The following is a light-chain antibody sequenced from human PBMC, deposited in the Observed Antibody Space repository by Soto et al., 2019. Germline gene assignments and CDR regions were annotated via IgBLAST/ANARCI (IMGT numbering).Light chain of an antibody. V-gene: IGKV1-5*03. CDR3: QHQRT. Sequence: DIQMTQSPSTLSASVGERVTITCRASQSISSWLAWYQQKPGKAPKLLIYKASSLESGVPSRFSGSGSGTEFTLTISSLQPDDFATYYCQHQRTFGQGTKVEIK. J-gene: IGKJ1*01. CDR2: KAS. CDR1: QSISSW.